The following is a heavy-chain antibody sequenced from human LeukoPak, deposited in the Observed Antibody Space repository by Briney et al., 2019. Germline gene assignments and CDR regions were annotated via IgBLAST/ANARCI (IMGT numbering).Heavy chain of an antibody. V-gene: IGHV3-64D*06. CDR1: GFTFSSYA. J-gene: IGHJ4*02. CDR2: ISSNGGST. D-gene: IGHD6-13*01. CDR3: VKDSSQQLVLLDYFDY. Sequence: PGGSLRLSCSASGFTFSSYAMHWVRQAPGKGLEYVSAISSNGGSTYYADSVKGRFTISRDNSKNTLYLQMSSLRAEDTAVYYCVKDSSQQLVLLDYFDYWGQGTLVTVSS.